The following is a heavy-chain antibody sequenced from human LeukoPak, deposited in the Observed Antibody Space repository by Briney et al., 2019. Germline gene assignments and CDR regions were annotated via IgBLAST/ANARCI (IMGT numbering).Heavy chain of an antibody. J-gene: IGHJ3*01. CDR3: AKRAAYSRSSLVLPFDAFDL. V-gene: IGHV3-23*01. D-gene: IGHD6-6*01. Sequence: PGGSRRLSCAASGFAFSNYSMNWVRQAPGKGLEWVSVSSGSGTHTYYAASVKGRFTISRDNSNNTLYLQMNSLRAEDTAVYYCAKRAAYSRSSLVLPFDAFDLWGQGTMVTVSS. CDR1: GFAFSNYS. CDR2: SSGSGTHT.